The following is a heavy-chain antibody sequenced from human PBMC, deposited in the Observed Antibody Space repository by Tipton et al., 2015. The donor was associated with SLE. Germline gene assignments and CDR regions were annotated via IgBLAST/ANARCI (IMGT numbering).Heavy chain of an antibody. J-gene: IGHJ4*02. CDR2: IYYSGST. CDR1: GGSISSSAYY. CDR3: ARDDGGGYNENDY. D-gene: IGHD5-24*01. V-gene: IGHV4-39*07. Sequence: TLSLTCTVSGGSISSSAYYWGWIRQPPGKGLEWIGTIYYSGSTYYNPSLKSRVTISVDTSKNQFSLNLRSVTAADTAVYYCARDDGGGYNENDYWGQGTLVTVSS.